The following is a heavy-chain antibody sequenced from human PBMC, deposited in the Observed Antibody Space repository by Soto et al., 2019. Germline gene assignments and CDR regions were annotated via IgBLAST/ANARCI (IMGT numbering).Heavy chain of an antibody. CDR1: GGTFSSYA. J-gene: IGHJ6*02. V-gene: IGHV1-69*06. CDR3: ASSVAAAAYYYGMDV. D-gene: IGHD6-13*01. CDR2: IIPIFGTA. Sequence: SVKVSCKASGGTFSSYAISWVRQAPGQGLEWMGGIIPIFGTANYAQKFQGRVTITADKSTSTAYMELSSLRSEDTAVYYCASSVAAAAYYYGMDVWGQGTTVTVSS.